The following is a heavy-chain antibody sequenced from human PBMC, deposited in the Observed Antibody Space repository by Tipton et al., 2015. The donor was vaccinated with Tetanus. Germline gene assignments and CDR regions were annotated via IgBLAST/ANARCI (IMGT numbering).Heavy chain of an antibody. J-gene: IGHJ3*01. D-gene: IGHD1-26*01. V-gene: IGHV1-46*04. CDR3: ARDREAFDF. CDR1: GYTFTHYY. Sequence: QSGAEVKKPGASEKVSRKTSGYTFTHYYLHWVRQAPGQGLEWMGMIYPSDGSTSYAQKLQGRVTMTRDTPTSTVFMELSSLRSEDAAVYYCARDREAFDFWGQGTMVTVSS. CDR2: IYPSDGST.